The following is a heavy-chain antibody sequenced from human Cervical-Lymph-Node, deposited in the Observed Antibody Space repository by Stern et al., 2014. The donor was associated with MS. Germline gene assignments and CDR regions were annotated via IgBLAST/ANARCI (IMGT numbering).Heavy chain of an antibody. CDR1: GFVFRRYA. D-gene: IGHD1-26*01. V-gene: IGHV3-30*04. CDR2: ISYDGRDK. CDR3: AKGGSGSYLD. J-gene: IGHJ4*02. Sequence: VHLVESGGGVVQPGRSLRLSCAASGFVFRRYALHWVRQAPGKGLEWVALISYDGRDKYYTDSVKGRFTVSRDNSNNTVDLEMNSLRLEDTAVYYCAKGGSGSYLDWGLGSLVTVSS.